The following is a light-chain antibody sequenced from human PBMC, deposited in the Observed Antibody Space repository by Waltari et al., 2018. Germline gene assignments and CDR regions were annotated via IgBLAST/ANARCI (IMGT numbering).Light chain of an antibody. Sequence: EIVLTQSPATLSLSPGERATLSCRASQCVSSSLAWYQQKPGQAPRLLIYDASKRATGIPARFSGSGSGTDFTLTIGGLEPEDFAVYYCQQRSDWPFTFGQGTKLEI. CDR2: DAS. V-gene: IGKV3-11*01. CDR3: QQRSDWPFT. J-gene: IGKJ2*01. CDR1: QCVSSS.